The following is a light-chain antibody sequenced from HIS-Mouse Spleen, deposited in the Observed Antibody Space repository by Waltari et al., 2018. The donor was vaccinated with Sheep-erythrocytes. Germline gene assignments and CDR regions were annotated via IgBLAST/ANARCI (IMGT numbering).Light chain of an antibody. CDR2: DVS. CDR1: SSDVGGYNY. CDR3: CSYAGSYNHV. V-gene: IGLV2-11*01. J-gene: IGLJ1*01. Sequence: QSALTQPRSVSGSPGQSVTIACTGNSSDVGGYNYVPWYQQHPGKAPKLMIYDVSKRPSGVPDRFSGSKSGNTASLTISGLQAEDEADYYCCSYAGSYNHVFATGTKVTVL.